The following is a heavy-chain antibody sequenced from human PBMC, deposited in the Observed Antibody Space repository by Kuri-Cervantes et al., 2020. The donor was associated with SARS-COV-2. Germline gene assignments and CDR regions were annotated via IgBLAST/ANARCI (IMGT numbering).Heavy chain of an antibody. CDR2: INPNSGGT. Sequence: ASVKVSCKASGYTFSDYYMYWVRQAPGQGLEWMGWINPNSGGTNYAQKFQGWVTMARDTSSTGYMELSRLRSDDAAAYYCARGMVRGLIQFYYYGMDVWGQGTTVTVSS. CDR1: GYTFSDYY. J-gene: IGHJ6*02. CDR3: ARGMVRGLIQFYYYGMDV. D-gene: IGHD3-10*01. V-gene: IGHV1-2*04.